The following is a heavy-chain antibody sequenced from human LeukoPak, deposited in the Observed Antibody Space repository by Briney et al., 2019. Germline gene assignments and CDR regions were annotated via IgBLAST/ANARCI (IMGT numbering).Heavy chain of an antibody. V-gene: IGHV3-23*01. J-gene: IGHJ4*02. D-gene: IGHD5-12*01. CDR1: GFTFSSYF. Sequence: GGSLRLSCAASGFTFSSYFMSWVRQAPGKGLEWVSAISGSGGSTYYADSVKGRFTISRDNSKNTLYLQMNSLRAEDTAVYYCAKARSGYDKGGYFDYWGQGTLVTVSS. CDR2: ISGSGGST. CDR3: AKARSGYDKGGYFDY.